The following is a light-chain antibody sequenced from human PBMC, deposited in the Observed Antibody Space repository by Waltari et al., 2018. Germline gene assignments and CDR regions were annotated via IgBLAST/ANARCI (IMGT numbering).Light chain of an antibody. CDR1: SSDVGGYNY. CDR2: DVS. CDR3: CSYAGSYTLV. V-gene: IGLV2-11*01. J-gene: IGLJ2*01. Sequence: QSALTQPRSVSGSPGQSVTISCTGTSSDVGGYNYDSWYQQHPGKAPKLMIYDVSKRPPGVPDRFSGSKSGNTASLTISGLQAEDEADYYCCSYAGSYTLVFGGGTKLTVL.